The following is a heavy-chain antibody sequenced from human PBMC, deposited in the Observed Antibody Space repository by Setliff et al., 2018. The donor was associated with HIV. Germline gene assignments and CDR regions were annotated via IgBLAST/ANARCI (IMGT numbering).Heavy chain of an antibody. J-gene: IGHJ3*02. CDR1: GYSISSSHW. Sequence: SETLSLTCAVSGYSISSSHWWGWIRQPPGKGLEWIGYIYSSGSTNSNPSLSSRVSMSVDTSNSQFSLKLTSVTAADTAVYYCASGNHNAYEIWGQGTMVTVSS. CDR2: IYSSGST. V-gene: IGHV4-28*01. CDR3: ASGNHNAYEI.